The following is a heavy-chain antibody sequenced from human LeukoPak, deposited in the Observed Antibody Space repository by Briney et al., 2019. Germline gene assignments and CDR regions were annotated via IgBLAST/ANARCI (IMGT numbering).Heavy chain of an antibody. Sequence: GGSLRLSCAASGFTFSSYGMHWVRQAPGKGLEWVAVISHDGSKKYYANSVKGRFTISRDNSKNTLYLQMNSLRDEDTAVYYCAKDPYSGSFEYFQHWGQGTLVTVSS. D-gene: IGHD1-26*01. CDR3: AKDPYSGSFEYFQH. V-gene: IGHV3-30*18. J-gene: IGHJ1*01. CDR1: GFTFSSYG. CDR2: ISHDGSKK.